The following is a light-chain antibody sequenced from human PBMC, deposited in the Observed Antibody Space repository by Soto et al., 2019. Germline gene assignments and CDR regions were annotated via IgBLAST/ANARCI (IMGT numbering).Light chain of an antibody. CDR1: QSVSSC. CDR2: DAS. CDR3: QQSSNWPLT. J-gene: IGKJ4*02. V-gene: IGKV3-11*01. Sequence: EIELTQSPASLSLSPGERATLSCRASQSVSSCLAWYQQKPGQAPRLLIYDASNRATGISARFSGSGSGTDFILTISSLEPEDFAVYYCQQSSNWPLTFGEGTKVEIK.